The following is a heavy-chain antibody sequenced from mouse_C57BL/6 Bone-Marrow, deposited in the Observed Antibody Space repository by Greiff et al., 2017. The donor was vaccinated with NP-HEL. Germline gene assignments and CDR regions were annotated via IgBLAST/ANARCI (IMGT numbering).Heavy chain of an antibody. CDR3: ARRAFFITTVVGGDY. V-gene: IGHV1-81*01. J-gene: IGHJ2*01. Sequence: QVQLKESGAELARPGASVKLSCKASGYTFTSYGISWVKQRTGQGLEWIGEIYPRSGNTYYNEKFKGKATLTADKSSSTAYMELRSLTSEDSAVYFCARRAFFITTVVGGDYCGQGTTLTVSS. CDR1: GYTFTSYG. D-gene: IGHD1-1*01. CDR2: IYPRSGNT.